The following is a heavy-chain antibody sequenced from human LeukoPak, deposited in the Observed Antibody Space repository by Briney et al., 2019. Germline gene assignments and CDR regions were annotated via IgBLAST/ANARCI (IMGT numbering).Heavy chain of an antibody. CDR1: GSSFSNDW. Sequence: HGESLKISCKGSGSSFSNDWIGWVRQMPGKGLEWMGIIYPGDSDTRYSPSFQGQVTISADKSISTAYLQWSSLGASDTAMYYCARRGCNGGSCYAYWGQGTLVTVSS. CDR3: ARRGCNGGSCYAY. CDR2: IYPGDSDT. J-gene: IGHJ4*02. V-gene: IGHV5-51*01. D-gene: IGHD2-15*01.